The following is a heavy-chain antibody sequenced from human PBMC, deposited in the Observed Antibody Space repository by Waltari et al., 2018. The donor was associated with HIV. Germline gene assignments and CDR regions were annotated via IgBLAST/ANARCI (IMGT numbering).Heavy chain of an antibody. D-gene: IGHD3-22*01. CDR1: GFTFNKYW. J-gene: IGHJ4*02. Sequence: EVQLVESGGGLVQRGGSLRLSCAASGFTFNKYWMTWVRQAPGKGLEWVANIKQDESEKYYVDSLKGRFTISRDNAKNSLFLQMNSLRVEDTAVYYCAREALYDSSGYYFDYWGQGTLVTVSS. CDR2: IKQDESEK. V-gene: IGHV3-7*01. CDR3: AREALYDSSGYYFDY.